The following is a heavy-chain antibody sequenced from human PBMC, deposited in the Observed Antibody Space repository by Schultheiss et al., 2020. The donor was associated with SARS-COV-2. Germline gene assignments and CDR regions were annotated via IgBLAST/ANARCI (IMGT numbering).Heavy chain of an antibody. D-gene: IGHD6-19*01. CDR2: IVVGSGNT. V-gene: IGHV1-58*02. CDR3: AAEGILGIAVAGTNRFDP. CDR1: GFTFTSSA. J-gene: IGHJ5*02. Sequence: SVKVSCKASGFTFTSSAMQWVRQARGQRLEWIGWIVVGSGNTNYAQKFQERVTITRDMSTSTAYMELSSLRSEDTAVYYCAAEGILGIAVAGTNRFDPWGQGKPGHRLL.